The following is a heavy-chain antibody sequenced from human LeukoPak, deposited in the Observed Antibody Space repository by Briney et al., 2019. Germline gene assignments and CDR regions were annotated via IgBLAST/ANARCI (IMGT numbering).Heavy chain of an antibody. CDR2: IYYSGST. D-gene: IGHD3-22*01. V-gene: IGHV4-30-4*01. Sequence: SETLSLTCTVSGGSISSGDYYWSWIRQPPGKGLEWIGYIYYSGSTYYNPSLKSRVTISVDTSKNQFSLKLSSVTAADTAVYYCAGVLNTYYYDSSGYSYAFDIWGQGTMVTVSS. CDR1: GGSISSGDYY. CDR3: AGVLNTYYYDSSGYSYAFDI. J-gene: IGHJ3*02.